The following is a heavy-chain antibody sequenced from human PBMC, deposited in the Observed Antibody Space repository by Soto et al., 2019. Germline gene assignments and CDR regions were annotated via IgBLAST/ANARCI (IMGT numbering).Heavy chain of an antibody. CDR2: ISGSGGST. D-gene: IGHD6-19*01. J-gene: IGHJ4*02. CDR3: AKDKRGIAVAGTSGFDY. Sequence: GGSLRLSCAASGFTFSSYAMSWVRQAPGKGLEWVSAISGSGGSTYYADSVKGRFTISRDNSKNTLYLQMNSLRAEDTAVYYCAKDKRGIAVAGTSGFDYWGQGTLVTVSS. V-gene: IGHV3-23*01. CDR1: GFTFSSYA.